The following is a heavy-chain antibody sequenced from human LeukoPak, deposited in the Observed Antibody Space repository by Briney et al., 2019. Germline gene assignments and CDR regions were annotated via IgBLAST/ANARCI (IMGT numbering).Heavy chain of an antibody. V-gene: IGHV4-4*07. D-gene: IGHD6-19*01. CDR3: ARRSWWLGYFQH. CDR2: IYSSGST. J-gene: IGHJ1*01. CDR1: GVSISNYH. Sequence: SETLSLTCSVSGVSISNYHWSWIRQPAGKRLEWIGRIYSSGSTDYNPSLKSRVIMSVDTSKNQLSLKLSSVTAADTAVYYCARRSWWLGYFQHWGQGTLVTVSS.